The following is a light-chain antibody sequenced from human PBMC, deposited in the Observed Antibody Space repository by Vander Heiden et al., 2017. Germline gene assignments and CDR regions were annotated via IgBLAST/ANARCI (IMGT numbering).Light chain of an antibody. CDR2: QDS. CDR3: QAWDSSLGV. J-gene: IGLJ2*01. CDR1: KLGDKY. V-gene: IGLV3-1*01. Sequence: SYEVTQAPSVSVSPGQTASLPCSGDKLGDKYTCWYQQKPGQSPVLVIYQDSKRPAGIPERFSGSNSGNTATLTISGTQAMDEGYYYCQAWDSSLGVFGGGTKLTVL.